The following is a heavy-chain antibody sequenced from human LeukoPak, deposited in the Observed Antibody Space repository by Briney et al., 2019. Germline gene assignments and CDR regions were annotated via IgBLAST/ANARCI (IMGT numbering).Heavy chain of an antibody. CDR2: IYHSGST. D-gene: IGHD4-17*01. CDR1: GYSISSGYF. V-gene: IGHV4-38-2*01. CDR3: ARHAAPNDYGDIEAFDI. J-gene: IGHJ3*02. Sequence: SETLSLTRAVSGYSISSGYFWGWIRPPPGKGLEWIGSIYHSGSTYYTPSLKSRVIISADTSKNQFSLKLISVTAADTAMYYCARHAAPNDYGDIEAFDIWGQGTMVTLSS.